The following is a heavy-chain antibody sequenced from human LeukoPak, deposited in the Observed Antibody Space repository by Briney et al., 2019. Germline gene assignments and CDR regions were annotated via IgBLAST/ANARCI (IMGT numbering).Heavy chain of an antibody. J-gene: IGHJ6*02. CDR1: GGSISSYY. V-gene: IGHV4-59*01. CDR2: IYHSGST. Sequence: PSETLSLTCTVSGGSISSYYWNWIRQPPGKGLEWIGYIYHSGSTNYNPSLKSRVTISVDTSKNQFSLKLNSVTAADTAVYYCARAMRGSHLYYGLDVWGQGTTVTASS. D-gene: IGHD1-26*01. CDR3: ARAMRGSHLYYGLDV.